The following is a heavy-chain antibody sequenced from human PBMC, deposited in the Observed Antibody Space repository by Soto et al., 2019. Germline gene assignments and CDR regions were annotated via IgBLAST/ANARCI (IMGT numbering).Heavy chain of an antibody. CDR1: GDSFASYW. CDR3: ARTRSFTLGFYYDGMDV. CDR2: IYPGDSDT. J-gene: IGHJ6*02. V-gene: IGHV5-51*01. D-gene: IGHD6-6*01. Sequence: PGESVTISCQGSGDSFASYWIVYVLQMPGKDLEWMGIIYPGDSDTRYSPSFQGQVTISADKSLRTAYLQWTSLEASDTALYYCARTRSFTLGFYYDGMDVWGQGTTVTVSS.